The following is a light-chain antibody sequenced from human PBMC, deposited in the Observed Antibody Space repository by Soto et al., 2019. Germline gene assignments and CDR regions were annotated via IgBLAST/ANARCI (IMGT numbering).Light chain of an antibody. CDR2: DAS. V-gene: IGKV3-15*01. Sequence: ETVMTQSPATLSVSPGEMATLSCSASQSISSNLAWFQQKPGQAPRLLIYDASTMATGFPARFSGSGSGTEFTLTISSLQSEDFAVYYCQQYNNWPLTCGGGTKGDI. CDR1: QSISSN. CDR3: QQYNNWPLT. J-gene: IGKJ4*01.